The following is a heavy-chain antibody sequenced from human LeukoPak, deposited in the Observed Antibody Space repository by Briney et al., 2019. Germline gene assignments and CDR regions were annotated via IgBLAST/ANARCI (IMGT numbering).Heavy chain of an antibody. Sequence: SQTLSLTCTDSGGSISSGDYYWSWIRQPPGKGLEWIGYIYYSGSTNYNPSLKSRVTISVDTSENQFSLKLNSVTAADTAVYYCARGEDSSSLHYWGQGTLVTVSS. CDR1: GGSISSGDYY. V-gene: IGHV4-30-4*01. CDR2: IYYSGST. CDR3: ARGEDSSSLHY. D-gene: IGHD6-13*01. J-gene: IGHJ4*02.